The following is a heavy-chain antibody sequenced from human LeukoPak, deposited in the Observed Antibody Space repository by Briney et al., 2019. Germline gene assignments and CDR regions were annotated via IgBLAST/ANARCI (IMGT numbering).Heavy chain of an antibody. V-gene: IGHV1-2*06. CDR2: INPNSGGT. J-gene: IGHJ4*02. CDR1: GYTFTGYY. CDR3: ASAVYDSSGYYYDY. D-gene: IGHD3-22*01. Sequence: ASVKVSCKASGYTFTGYYMHWVRQAPGQGVEWMGRINPNSGGTNYAQKFQGRVTMTRDTSISTAYMELSRLRSDDAAVYYCASAVYDSSGYYYDYWGQGTLVTVSS.